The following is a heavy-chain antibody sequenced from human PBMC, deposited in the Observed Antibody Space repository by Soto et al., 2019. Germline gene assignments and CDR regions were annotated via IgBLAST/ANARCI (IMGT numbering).Heavy chain of an antibody. J-gene: IGHJ4*02. CDR2: IKSKTDGGTT. CDR1: GFTFSNVW. CDR3: TPLALKYSSGWYEFSD. V-gene: IGHV3-15*07. Sequence: EVQLVESGGGLVKPGGSLRLSCAASGFTFSNVWMNWVRQAPGKGLEWVGRIKSKTDGGTTDYAAPVKGRFIISRDDSTNTLYLQMNSLKTEDTAVYYCTPLALKYSSGWYEFSDWGQGTLVTVSS. D-gene: IGHD6-19*01.